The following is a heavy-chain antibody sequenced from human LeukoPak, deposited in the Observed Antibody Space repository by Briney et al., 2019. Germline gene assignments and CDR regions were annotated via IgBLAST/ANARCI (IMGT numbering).Heavy chain of an antibody. Sequence: GASLRLSCAASGFIFSNYAMSWVRQAPGKGLEWVSAIGGRDGGTYYADSVKGRFTVSRDDPKNTLYLQMNTLRVEDTAVYYCAKWGDYDILTGYYDSDYWGQGTLVTVSS. CDR1: GFIFSNYA. CDR2: IGGRDGGT. CDR3: AKWGDYDILTGYYDSDY. V-gene: IGHV3-23*01. D-gene: IGHD3-9*01. J-gene: IGHJ4*02.